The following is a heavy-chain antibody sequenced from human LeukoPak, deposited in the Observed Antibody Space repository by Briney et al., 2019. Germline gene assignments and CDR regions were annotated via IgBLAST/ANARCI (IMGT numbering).Heavy chain of an antibody. CDR2: INHSGST. Sequence: SETLSLTCAVYGGSFSGYYWSWIRQPPGKGLGWIGEINHSGSTNYNPSLKSRVTISVDTSKNQFSLKLSSVTAADTAVYYCARDPFPQDWSGYYRSDYWGQGTLVTVSS. V-gene: IGHV4-34*01. CDR1: GGSFSGYY. J-gene: IGHJ4*02. D-gene: IGHD3-3*01. CDR3: ARDPFPQDWSGYYRSDY.